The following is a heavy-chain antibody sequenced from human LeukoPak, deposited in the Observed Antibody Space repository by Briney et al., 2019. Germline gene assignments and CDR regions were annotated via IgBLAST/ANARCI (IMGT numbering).Heavy chain of an antibody. CDR2: IYYSGST. J-gene: IGHJ4*02. Sequence: PSETLSLTCTVSGGSISSYYWSWIRQPPGKGLEWIGYIYYSGSTNYNPSLKSRVTISVDTSKNQFSLKLSSVTAADTAVYYCATDSSGYYYPFDYWGQGTLATVSS. CDR3: ATDSSGYYYPFDY. D-gene: IGHD3-22*01. CDR1: GGSISSYY. V-gene: IGHV4-59*01.